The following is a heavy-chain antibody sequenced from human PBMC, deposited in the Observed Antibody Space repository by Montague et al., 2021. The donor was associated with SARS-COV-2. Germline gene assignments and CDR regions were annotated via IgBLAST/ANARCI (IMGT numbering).Heavy chain of an antibody. V-gene: IGHV4-39*07. D-gene: IGHD3-22*01. CDR3: AREGGWLSRGSYYFDY. CDR2: LYYSGST. Sequence: SETLSLTCTVSGGSISSSSYYWDWLRQPPGKGLEWIGSLYYSGSTSYNPSLTSRVTISVDTSKNQFSLKLTSVTAADTAVYYCAREGGWLSRGSYYFDYWGQGTLVTVSS. J-gene: IGHJ4*02. CDR1: GGSISSSSYY.